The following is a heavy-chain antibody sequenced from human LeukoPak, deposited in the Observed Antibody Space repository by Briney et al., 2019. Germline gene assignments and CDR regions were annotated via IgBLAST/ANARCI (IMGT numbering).Heavy chain of an antibody. CDR2: INPNSGAT. CDR3: ARSPLTGNYYYYYMDL. V-gene: IGHV1-2*02. CDR1: GYTFSGYY. D-gene: IGHD7-27*01. J-gene: IGHJ6*03. Sequence: ASVKVSCKAFGYTFSGYYFHWVRQAPGQGLEWMGWINPNSGATNSAQKVQGRATMTRDTSISTVYMELSSLESDDTAVYYCARSPLTGNYYYYYMDLWGTGTTVTVSS.